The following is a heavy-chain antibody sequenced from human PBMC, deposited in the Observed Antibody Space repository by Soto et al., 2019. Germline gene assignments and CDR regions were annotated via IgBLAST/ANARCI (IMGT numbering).Heavy chain of an antibody. J-gene: IGHJ6*02. CDR3: ARGSFVVTLIPPYHHYGMDV. D-gene: IGHD3-10*01. CDR1: GVTVTISA. Sequence: GGSLKVSCKAYGVTVTISAVQWVRQARGQRLEWIGWIVVGSGNTNYAQKFQERVTITRDMSTSTAYMELSSLRSEDTAVYYCARGSFVVTLIPPYHHYGMDVWGQGTTLP. CDR2: IVVGSGNT. V-gene: IGHV1-58*01.